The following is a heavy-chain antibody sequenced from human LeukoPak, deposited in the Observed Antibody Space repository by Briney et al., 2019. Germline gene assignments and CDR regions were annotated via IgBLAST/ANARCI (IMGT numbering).Heavy chain of an antibody. CDR2: MNPNSGNT. CDR1: GYTFTSYD. V-gene: IGHV1-8*01. D-gene: IGHD3-3*01. CDR3: ARGHSPTYYDFWSGYYGMDV. Sequence: ASVKVSCKASGYTFTSYDINWVRQATGQGLEWMGWMNPNSGNTGYAQKFQGRVTMTRNTSISTAYMELSSLGSEDTAVYYCARGHSPTYYDFWSGYYGMDVWGQGTTVTVSS. J-gene: IGHJ6*02.